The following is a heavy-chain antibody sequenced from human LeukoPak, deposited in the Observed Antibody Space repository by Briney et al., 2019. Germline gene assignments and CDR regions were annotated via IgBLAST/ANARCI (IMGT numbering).Heavy chain of an antibody. Sequence: GGSLRLSCAASGFTFSSYSMNWVRQAPGKGLEWVSSISSSSSYIYYADSVKGRFTISRDNAKNSLYLQMNSLRAEDTAVYYCARAHNVADWCFDYWGQGTLVTVSS. D-gene: IGHD3-9*01. CDR1: GFTFSSYS. CDR3: ARAHNVADWCFDY. J-gene: IGHJ4*02. CDR2: ISSSSSYI. V-gene: IGHV3-21*01.